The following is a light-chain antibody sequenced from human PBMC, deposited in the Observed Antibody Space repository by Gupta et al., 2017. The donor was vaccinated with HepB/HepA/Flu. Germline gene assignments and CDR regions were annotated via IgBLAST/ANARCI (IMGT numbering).Light chain of an antibody. CDR3: CSYTSTGTWV. CDR2: DVN. J-gene: IGLJ3*02. CDR1: SSDVGSYNY. V-gene: IGLV2-14*01. Sequence: SALTQPASVSRSPGQSITISCTGTSSDVGSYNYVSWYQQHPGKAPKLIIYDVNNRPSGVPNRFSASKSGNTASLTISGLQAEDEADYYYCSYTSTGTWVFGGGTKLTVL.